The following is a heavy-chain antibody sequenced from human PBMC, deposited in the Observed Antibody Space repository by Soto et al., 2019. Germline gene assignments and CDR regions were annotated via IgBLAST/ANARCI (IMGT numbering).Heavy chain of an antibody. V-gene: IGHV4-34*01. CDR2: INHSGST. J-gene: IGHJ6*03. D-gene: IGHD4-4*01. Sequence: SETLSLTCAVYGGSFSGYYWSWIRQPPGKGLEWIGEINHSGSTNYNPSLKSRVTISVDTSKNQFSLKLTSVTAADTSVYYCARVVAGMTTVGTYYYYYMDVWGKGTTVTVSS. CDR1: GGSFSGYY. CDR3: ARVVAGMTTVGTYYYYYMDV.